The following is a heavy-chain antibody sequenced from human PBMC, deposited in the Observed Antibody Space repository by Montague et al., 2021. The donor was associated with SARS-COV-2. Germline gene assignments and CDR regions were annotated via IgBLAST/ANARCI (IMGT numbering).Heavy chain of an antibody. V-gene: IGHV4-4*02. J-gene: IGHJ4*02. CDR3: ARALSSSGWYGGYFDY. CDR1: GGSISSSNW. Sequence: SETLSLTCGVSGGSISSSNWWSWVRQPPGKGLEWIGEITHSGSTKYSPXXKSRVTISVDKSKNQFSLKLTSVTAADTAIYYCARALSSSGWYGGYFDYWGQGSLVTVSS. D-gene: IGHD6-19*01. CDR2: ITHSGST.